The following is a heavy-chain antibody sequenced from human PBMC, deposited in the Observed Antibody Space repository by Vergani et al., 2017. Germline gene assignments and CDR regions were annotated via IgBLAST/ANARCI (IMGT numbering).Heavy chain of an antibody. D-gene: IGHD6-6*01. CDR3: ARKTEYSSSFRFYGMDV. V-gene: IGHV1-69*13. Sequence: QVQLVQSGAEVKKPGASVKVSCKVSGYTLTELSMHWVRQAPGKGLEWMGGIIPIFGTANYAQKFQGRVTITADKSTSTAYMELSSLRSEDTAVYYCARKTEYSSSFRFYGMDVWGQGTTVTVSS. CDR2: IIPIFGTA. J-gene: IGHJ6*02. CDR1: GYTLTELS.